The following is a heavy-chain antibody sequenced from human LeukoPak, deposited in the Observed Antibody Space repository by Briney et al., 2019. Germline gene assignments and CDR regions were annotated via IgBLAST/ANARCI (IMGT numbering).Heavy chain of an antibody. J-gene: IGHJ4*02. CDR1: GYSFSSYW. Sequence: RGESLMISCQGSGYSFSSYWINWVRQLPGKGLEWMGRIDPSDSYTNYNPSFQGHVTISADKSISTAYLQWSSLMASDTAMYYCARHTISDYWGQGTQVTVSS. D-gene: IGHD3-10*01. CDR3: ARHTISDY. V-gene: IGHV5-10-1*01. CDR2: IDPSDSYT.